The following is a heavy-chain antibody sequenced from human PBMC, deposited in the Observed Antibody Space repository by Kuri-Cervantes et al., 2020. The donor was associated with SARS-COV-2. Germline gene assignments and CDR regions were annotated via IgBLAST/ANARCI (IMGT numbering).Heavy chain of an antibody. D-gene: IGHD1-1*01. CDR1: GGSVSGGSYY. J-gene: IGHJ3*02. CDR3: ATSRTPDAFDI. V-gene: IGHV4-61*01. CDR2: IYYSGST. Sequence: GSLRLTCTVSGGSVSGGSYYWSWIRQPPGKGLEWIGYIYYSGSTNYNPSLKSRVTISVDTSKNQFSLKLSSVTAADTAVYYCATSRTPDAFDIWGQGTMVTVSS.